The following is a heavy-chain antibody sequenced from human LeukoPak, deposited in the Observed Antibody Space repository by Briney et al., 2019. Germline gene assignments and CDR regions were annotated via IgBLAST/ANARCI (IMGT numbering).Heavy chain of an antibody. CDR2: IYHSGST. CDR3: ARHSSSFYYYYMDV. D-gene: IGHD6-6*01. Sequence: PSETLSLTCAVSGHSISSGYYWGWIRPPPGKGLEWIGSIYHSGSTYYNPSLKSRVTISVDTSKNQFSLKLSSVTAADTAVYYCARHSSSFYYYYMDVWGKGTTVTVSS. J-gene: IGHJ6*03. V-gene: IGHV4-38-2*01. CDR1: GHSISSGYY.